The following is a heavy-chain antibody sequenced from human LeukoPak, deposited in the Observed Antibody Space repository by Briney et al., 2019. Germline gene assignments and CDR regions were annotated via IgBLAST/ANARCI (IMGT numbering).Heavy chain of an antibody. Sequence: PGGSLRLSCAASGFTFDDYGMSWVRQAPGKGLEWVSGINWNGGSTGYADSVKGRFTISRDNAKNSLYLQMNNLRVEDTAIYYCARDGVSSSPDFDYWGQGTLVTVS. D-gene: IGHD6-6*01. CDR2: INWNGGST. CDR3: ARDGVSSSPDFDY. CDR1: GFTFDDYG. J-gene: IGHJ4*02. V-gene: IGHV3-20*04.